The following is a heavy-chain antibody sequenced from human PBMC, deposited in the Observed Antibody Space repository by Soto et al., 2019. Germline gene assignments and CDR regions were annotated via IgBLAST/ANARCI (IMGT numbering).Heavy chain of an antibody. CDR2: ISNTGGST. CDR1: GFTFNNYA. V-gene: IGHV3-23*01. CDR3: AKDRLAGNFDY. J-gene: IGHJ4*02. Sequence: EVQLMDSGGGLVQPGGSLRLSCAASGFTFNNYAMNWVRQAPGKGLEWVATISNTGGSTYYADSVKGRFTISRDNSKNTLYSQMNSLRVEDTAVDYCAKDRLAGNFDYWGQGTHVTVSS.